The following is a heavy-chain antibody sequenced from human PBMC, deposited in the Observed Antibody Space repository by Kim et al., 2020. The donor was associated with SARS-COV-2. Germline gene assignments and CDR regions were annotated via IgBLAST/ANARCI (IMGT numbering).Heavy chain of an antibody. J-gene: IGHJ4*02. Sequence: GGSLRLSCAASGFTFSSYSMNWVRQAPGKGLEWVSSISSSSSYIYYADSVKGRFTISRDNAKNSLYLQMNSLRAEDTAVYYCARTDHYYDSSGYYSRFDYWGQGTLVTVSS. CDR3: ARTDHYYDSSGYYSRFDY. D-gene: IGHD3-22*01. CDR2: ISSSSSYI. CDR1: GFTFSSYS. V-gene: IGHV3-21*01.